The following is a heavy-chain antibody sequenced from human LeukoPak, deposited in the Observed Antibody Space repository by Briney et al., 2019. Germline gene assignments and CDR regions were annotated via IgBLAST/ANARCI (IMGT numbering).Heavy chain of an antibody. CDR2: IIPIFGTA. J-gene: IGHJ6*02. D-gene: IGHD3-3*01. V-gene: IGHV1-69*13. Sequence: SVKVSCKASGGTFSSYAISWVRQAAGQGLEWMGGIIPIFGTANYAQKFQGRVTITADESTSTAYMELSSLRSEDTAVYYCARDRVPQRPNGAVLRFLGVYYYYGMDVWGQGTTVTVSS. CDR1: GGTFSSYA. CDR3: ARDRVPQRPNGAVLRFLGVYYYYGMDV.